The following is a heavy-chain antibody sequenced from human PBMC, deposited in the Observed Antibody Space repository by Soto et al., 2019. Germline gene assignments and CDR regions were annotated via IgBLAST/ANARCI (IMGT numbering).Heavy chain of an antibody. CDR1: GFTFSSYE. CDR2: ISSSGSTI. D-gene: IGHD1-1*01. Sequence: EVQLVESGGGLVQPGGSLRLSCAASGFTFSSYEMNWVRQAPGKGLEWVSYISSSGSTIYYADSVKGRFTISRDNAKNSLYLQMNSLRAEDTAVYYCARDQRGYYYYYGMDVWGQGTTVTVSS. J-gene: IGHJ6*02. CDR3: ARDQRGYYYYYGMDV. V-gene: IGHV3-48*03.